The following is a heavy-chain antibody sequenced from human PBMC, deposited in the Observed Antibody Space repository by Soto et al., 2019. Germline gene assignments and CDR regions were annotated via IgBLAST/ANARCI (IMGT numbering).Heavy chain of an antibody. CDR1: GFTFSSYW. Sequence: PGGSLRLSCAASGFTFSSYWMHWVRQAPGKGLVWVSRIKSDGSSTTYADSVKGRFTISRDNAKNTLYLQINSLRAEDTAVYYCARASWELPLDYWGQGTPVTVSS. J-gene: IGHJ4*02. CDR3: ARASWELPLDY. V-gene: IGHV3-74*01. D-gene: IGHD1-26*01. CDR2: IKSDGSST.